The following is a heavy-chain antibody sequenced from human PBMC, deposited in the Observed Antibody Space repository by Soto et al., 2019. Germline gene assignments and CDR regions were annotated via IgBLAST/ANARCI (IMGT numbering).Heavy chain of an antibody. V-gene: IGHV3-66*01. Sequence: GGSLRLSCAASGFTVSSNYMSWVRQAPGKGLEWVSVIYSGGSTYYADSVKGRFTISRDNSKNTLYLQMNSLRAEDTAVYYCAKSPGMYYYDSSGYYHYDYWGQGT. J-gene: IGHJ4*02. D-gene: IGHD3-22*01. CDR2: IYSGGST. CDR1: GFTVSSNY. CDR3: AKSPGMYYYDSSGYYHYDY.